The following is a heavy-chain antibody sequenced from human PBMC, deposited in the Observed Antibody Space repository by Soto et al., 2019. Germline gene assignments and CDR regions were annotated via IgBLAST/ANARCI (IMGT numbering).Heavy chain of an antibody. D-gene: IGHD5-12*01. Sequence: QVQLVQSGAEVRQPASSVKVSCKTSGGTFSSYAISWVRQAPGQGLEWMGGIVPIVDTSTYAQKFQCRVTINADESTSTVYMELSRLRSDDTAVYYCVRVVAIPGYPDNWGQGTLVTVSS. V-gene: IGHV1-69*12. J-gene: IGHJ4*02. CDR3: VRVVAIPGYPDN. CDR2: IVPIVDTS. CDR1: GGTFSSYA.